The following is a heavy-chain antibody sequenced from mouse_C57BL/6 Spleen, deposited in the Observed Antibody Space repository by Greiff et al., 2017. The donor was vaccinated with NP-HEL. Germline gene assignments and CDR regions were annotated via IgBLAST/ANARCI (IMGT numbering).Heavy chain of an antibody. V-gene: IGHV2-5*01. Sequence: VQLQQSGPGLVQPSQSLSITCTVSGFSLTSYGVHWVRQSPGKGLEWLGVIWRGGSTDYNAAFMSRLSITKDNSKSQGFFKMNSLQADDTAIYYCAKWCYYDYDKAWFAYWGQGTLVTVSA. D-gene: IGHD2-4*01. CDR3: AKWCYYDYDKAWFAY. CDR1: GFSLTSYG. CDR2: IWRGGST. J-gene: IGHJ3*01.